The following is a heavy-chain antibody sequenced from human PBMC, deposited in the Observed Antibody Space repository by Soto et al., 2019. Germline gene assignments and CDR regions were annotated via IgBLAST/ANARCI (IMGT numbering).Heavy chain of an antibody. V-gene: IGHV6-1*01. Sequence: PSQTLSLTCAIFGDSVSSKSVAWNWIRQSPSRGLEWLGRTYYRSKWYDDYAVSVKSRITINPDTSKNQFSLQLNSVTPEDTAVYYCARFRFEQQMSHFDYWGQGILVTVLL. J-gene: IGHJ4*02. CDR2: TYYRSKWYD. D-gene: IGHD6-13*01. CDR3: ARFRFEQQMSHFDY. CDR1: GDSVSSKSVA.